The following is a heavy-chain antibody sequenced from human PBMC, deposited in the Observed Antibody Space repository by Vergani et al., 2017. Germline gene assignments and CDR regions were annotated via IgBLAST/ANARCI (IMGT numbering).Heavy chain of an antibody. CDR1: GGTFSSYT. J-gene: IGHJ4*02. CDR3: ARDRKYYYDSSGYQFDY. D-gene: IGHD3-22*01. Sequence: QVQLVQSGAEVKKPGSSVKVSCKASGGTFSSYTISWVRQAPGQGLEWMGGNIPIFGTSNYAQKFQGRVTISADESTSTAYMELSSLRSEDTAVYYCARDRKYYYDSSGYQFDYWGQGTLVTVSS. CDR2: NIPIFGTS. V-gene: IGHV1-69*01.